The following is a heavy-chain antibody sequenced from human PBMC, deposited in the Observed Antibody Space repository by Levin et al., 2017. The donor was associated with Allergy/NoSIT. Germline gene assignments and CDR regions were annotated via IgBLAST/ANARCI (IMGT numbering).Heavy chain of an antibody. CDR2: ISYDGSNK. D-gene: IGHD3-22*01. CDR1: GFTFSSYG. Sequence: PGGSLRLSCAASGFTFSSYGMHWVRQAPGKGLEWVAVISYDGSNKYYADSVKGRFTISRDNSKNTLYLQMNSLRAEDTAVYYCAKEEGDYYDSSGYYYFDYWGQGTLVTVSS. V-gene: IGHV3-30*18. CDR3: AKEEGDYYDSSGYYYFDY. J-gene: IGHJ4*02.